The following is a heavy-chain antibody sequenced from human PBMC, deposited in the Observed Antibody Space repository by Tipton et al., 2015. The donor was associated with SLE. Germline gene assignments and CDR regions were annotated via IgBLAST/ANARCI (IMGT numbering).Heavy chain of an antibody. CDR3: AKAGRDYGDYLTYDN. V-gene: IGHV4-61*02. Sequence: GLVKPSQTLSLTCTVSGDSISSGSYYRTWFRQPAGKGLEWIGRIYTTGSTNYNPSLESRVTISADTPKNQFSLNLSSVTAADMAVYYRAKAGRDYGDYLTYDNWGQGTLVTVSS. D-gene: IGHD4-17*01. CDR1: GDSISSGSYY. CDR2: IYTTGST. J-gene: IGHJ4*02.